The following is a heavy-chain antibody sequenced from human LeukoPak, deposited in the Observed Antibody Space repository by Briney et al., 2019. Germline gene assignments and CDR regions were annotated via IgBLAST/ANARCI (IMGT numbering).Heavy chain of an antibody. J-gene: IGHJ3*02. CDR3: AKDHGYSSSGAAFDI. CDR2: ISGSGGST. CDR1: GFTFSSYA. D-gene: IGHD6-6*01. V-gene: IGHV3-23*01. Sequence: PGGSLRLSCAASGFTFSSYAMSWVRQAPGKGLEWVSAISGSGGSTYYADSVKGRFTISRDNSKNTLYLQMNGLRAEDTAVYYCAKDHGYSSSGAAFDIWGQGTMVTVSS.